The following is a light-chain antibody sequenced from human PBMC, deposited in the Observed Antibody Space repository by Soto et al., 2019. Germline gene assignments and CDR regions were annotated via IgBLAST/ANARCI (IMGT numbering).Light chain of an antibody. CDR2: AAS. Sequence: DIQMTQSPSSLSASVGDRVTITCRASQTISKFLNWYQQKPGKAPKLLIYAASSLQSGVPSRFSGSGSGTDFTLTISSLQPEDFATYYCQQTYNTVTFGQGTKVDIK. V-gene: IGKV1-39*01. CDR1: QTISKF. CDR3: QQTYNTVT. J-gene: IGKJ1*01.